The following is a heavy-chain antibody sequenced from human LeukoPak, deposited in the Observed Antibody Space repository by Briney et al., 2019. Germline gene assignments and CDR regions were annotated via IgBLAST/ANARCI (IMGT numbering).Heavy chain of an antibody. J-gene: IGHJ4*02. CDR3: ARGVYIAAAQYGY. D-gene: IGHD6-13*01. V-gene: IGHV4-59*01. Sequence: PSETLSLTCTLSGGSISSYYWSWIRQPPGKGLEWIGYIYYSGTTNYNPSLKSRVTISVDTSKNQFSLKLISVTAADTAVYYCARGVYIAAAQYGYWGQGTLVTVSS. CDR1: GGSISSYY. CDR2: IYYSGTT.